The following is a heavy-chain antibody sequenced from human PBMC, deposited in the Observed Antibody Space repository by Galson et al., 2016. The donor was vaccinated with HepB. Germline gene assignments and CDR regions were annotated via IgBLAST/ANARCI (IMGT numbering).Heavy chain of an antibody. CDR3: ARGTYSIFGEIIVNCYYYAMDV. V-gene: IGHV6-1*01. CDR2: THYRSKWYT. J-gene: IGHJ6*02. Sequence: CAISGDSVSNNSVAWNWIRQSPSRGLEWLGRTHYRSKWYTDYSLSVRSRVTINTDTSKNQFSLHLSSVTPEDAAVYYCARGTYSIFGEIIVNCYYYAMDVWGQGTTLTVSS. CDR1: GDSVSNNSVA. D-gene: IGHD3-3*01.